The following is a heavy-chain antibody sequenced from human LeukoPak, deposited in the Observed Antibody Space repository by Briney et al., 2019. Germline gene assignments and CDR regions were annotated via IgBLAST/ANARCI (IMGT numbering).Heavy chain of an antibody. CDR2: ISSNGGST. CDR1: GFTFSSYA. Sequence: GGSLRLSCSASGFTFSSYAMHWVRQAPGKGLEYVSAISSNGGSTYYADSVKGRFTISRDNSKNTLYLQMSSLRAEDTAVYYCVKDGVRYFDWLLGGHFDYWGQGTLVTVSS. D-gene: IGHD3-9*01. J-gene: IGHJ4*02. CDR3: VKDGVRYFDWLLGGHFDY. V-gene: IGHV3-64D*06.